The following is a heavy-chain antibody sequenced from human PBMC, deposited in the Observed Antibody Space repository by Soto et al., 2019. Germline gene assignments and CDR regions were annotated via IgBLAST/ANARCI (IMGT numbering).Heavy chain of an antibody. Sequence: QVQLVESGGGVVQPGRSLRLSCAASGFTFSSYGMHWVRQAPGKGLEWVAVIWYDGSNKYYADSVKGRFTISRDNSKNTLYLQMNSLSAEDTAVYYCARDKVYYAFMDVWGQGTTVTVSS. CDR2: IWYDGSNK. V-gene: IGHV3-33*01. CDR3: ARDKVYYAFMDV. CDR1: GFTFSSYG. J-gene: IGHJ6*02. D-gene: IGHD3-3*01.